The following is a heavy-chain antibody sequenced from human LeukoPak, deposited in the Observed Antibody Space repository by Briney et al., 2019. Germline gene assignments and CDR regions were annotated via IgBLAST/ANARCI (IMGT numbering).Heavy chain of an antibody. J-gene: IGHJ6*03. CDR3: ARARPRDYMDV. CDR1: AFTFSSYS. CDR2: ISSSSSYI. V-gene: IGHV3-21*01. Sequence: GGSLRLSCAASAFTFSSYSMNWVRQAPGKGLEWVSSISSSSSYIYYADSVKGRFTISRDNAKNSLYLQMNSLRAEDTAVYYCARARPRDYMDVWGKGTTVTVSS.